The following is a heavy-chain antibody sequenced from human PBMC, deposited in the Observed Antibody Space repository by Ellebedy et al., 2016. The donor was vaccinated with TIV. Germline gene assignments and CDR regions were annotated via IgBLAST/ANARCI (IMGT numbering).Heavy chain of an antibody. CDR2: IYYSGST. J-gene: IGHJ3*02. CDR1: GGSISSYY. CDR3: ASDYGDYVGAFDI. Sequence: SETLSLTCTVSGGSISSYYWSWIRQPPGKGLEWIGYIYYSGSTNYNPSLKSRVTISVDTSKNQFSLKLSSVTAADTAVYYCASDYGDYVGAFDIWGQGTMVTVSS. V-gene: IGHV4-59*01. D-gene: IGHD4-17*01.